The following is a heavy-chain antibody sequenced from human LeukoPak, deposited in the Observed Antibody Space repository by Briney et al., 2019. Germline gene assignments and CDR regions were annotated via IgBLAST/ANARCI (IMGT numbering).Heavy chain of an antibody. V-gene: IGHV3-23*01. J-gene: IGHJ5*02. CDR2: ISGSGGST. Sequence: GGSLRLSCAASGFTFSDYYMSWIRQAPGKGLEWVSAISGSGGSTYYADSVKGRFTISRDNSKNTLYLQMNSLRAEDTAVYYCAKDDSSGYESWFDPWGQGTLVTVSS. CDR3: AKDDSSGYESWFDP. D-gene: IGHD3-22*01. CDR1: GFTFSDYY.